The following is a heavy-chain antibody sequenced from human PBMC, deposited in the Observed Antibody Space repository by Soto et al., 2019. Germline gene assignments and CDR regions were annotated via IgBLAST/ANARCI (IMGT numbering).Heavy chain of an antibody. D-gene: IGHD1-20*01. V-gene: IGHV4-39*01. CDR3: ASLTGISSV. CDR2: IYYSGST. CDR1: GGSISSSSYY. Sequence: QLQLQESGPGLVKPSETLSLTCTVSGGSISSSSYYWGWIRQPPGKGLEWIGSIYYSGSTYYNPSLKSPVTLSVATSKNQFSLKLSSVTAADTAVYYCASLTGISSVWGQGTLVTVSS. J-gene: IGHJ4*02.